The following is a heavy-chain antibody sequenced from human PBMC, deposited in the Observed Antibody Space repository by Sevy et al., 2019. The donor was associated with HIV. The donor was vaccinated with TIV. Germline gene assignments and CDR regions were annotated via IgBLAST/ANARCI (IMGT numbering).Heavy chain of an antibody. CDR2: ISGSGGST. CDR1: GFTFNNYA. V-gene: IGHV3-23*01. Sequence: GESLKISCAASGFTFNNYAMSWVRQTPGKGLEWVSGISGSGGSTYYADSVKGRFTISRDNSKNTLDLQMNSLRAEDTAVYYCAKDRSYTSGPNWFDPWGQGTLVTVSS. CDR3: AKDRSYTSGPNWFDP. J-gene: IGHJ5*02. D-gene: IGHD6-19*01.